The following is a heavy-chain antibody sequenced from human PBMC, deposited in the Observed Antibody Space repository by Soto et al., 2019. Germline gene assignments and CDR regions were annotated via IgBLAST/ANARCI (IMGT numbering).Heavy chain of an antibody. Sequence: QVQLQQWGAGLLKPSETLSLTCAVYGGSFSGYYWSWIRQPPGKGLEWIGEINHSGSTNYNPSLKXRXXISVDTSKNQFSLRLSSVTAADTAVYYCARGRGLNWGQGTLVTVSS. D-gene: IGHD5-12*01. CDR3: ARGRGLN. CDR1: GGSFSGYY. CDR2: INHSGST. V-gene: IGHV4-34*01. J-gene: IGHJ4*02.